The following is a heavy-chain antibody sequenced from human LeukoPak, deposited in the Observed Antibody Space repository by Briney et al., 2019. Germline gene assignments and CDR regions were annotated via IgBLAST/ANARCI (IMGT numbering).Heavy chain of an antibody. J-gene: IGHJ4*02. D-gene: IGHD1-26*01. V-gene: IGHV3-30*18. Sequence: PGGSLRLSCAASGFTFNVYSMNWVRQAPGKGLEWVAVISDDGSREKYADSVKGRFTLSRDKSTNTLYLQMNSLRPEDTAVYYCAKGSVGAFDYWGQGTLVIVST. CDR2: ISDDGSRE. CDR3: AKGSVGAFDY. CDR1: GFTFNVYS.